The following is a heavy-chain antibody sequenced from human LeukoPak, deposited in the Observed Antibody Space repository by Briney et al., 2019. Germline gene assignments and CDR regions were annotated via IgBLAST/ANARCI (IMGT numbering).Heavy chain of an antibody. CDR1: GYTFTGYY. CDR3: ARVLVVPAAIGGWFDP. Sequence: ASVKVCCKASGYTFTGYYMHWVRQAPGQGLEWMRWINPNSGGTNYAQKFQGRVIMTRDTSISTAYMELSRLRSNDTAVYYCARVLVVPAAIGGWFDPWGQGTLVTVSS. J-gene: IGHJ5*02. D-gene: IGHD2-2*01. V-gene: IGHV1-2*02. CDR2: INPNSGGT.